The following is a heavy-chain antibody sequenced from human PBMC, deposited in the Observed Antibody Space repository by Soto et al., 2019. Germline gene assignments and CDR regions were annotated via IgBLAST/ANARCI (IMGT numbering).Heavy chain of an antibody. CDR1: GYALNSSG. V-gene: IGHV1-18*01. J-gene: IGHJ4*02. D-gene: IGHD6-13*01. CDR2: ISANNGNT. CDR3: ARRLQQLAPNFDF. Sequence: TSVKVSCKASGYALNSSGISWVRQATGQGLEWMGWISANNGNTNYAQKLQGRVTMTTDTSTNTAYMELRSLRSDDTAVYYCARRLQQLAPNFDFWGKGTPVTVSS.